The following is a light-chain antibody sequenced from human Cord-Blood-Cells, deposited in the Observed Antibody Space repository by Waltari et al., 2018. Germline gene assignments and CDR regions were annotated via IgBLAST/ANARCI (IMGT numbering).Light chain of an antibody. CDR2: GNS. V-gene: IGLV1-40*01. J-gene: IGLJ1*01. CDR1: SYNIGAGYD. CDR3: QSYDSSLSGYV. Sequence: QSVLTQPPSVSGAQGQRVTISCTGSSYNIGAGYDVHWYQQLPGTAPKLLIYGNSNRPSGVPDRFSGSKSGTSASLAITGLQAEDEADYYCQSYDSSLSGYVFGTGTKVTVL.